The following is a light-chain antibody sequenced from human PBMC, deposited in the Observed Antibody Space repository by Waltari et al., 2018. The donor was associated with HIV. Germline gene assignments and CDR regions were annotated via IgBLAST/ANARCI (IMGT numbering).Light chain of an antibody. Sequence: QSALTQPPSASGSPGQSVTLSCTGTSSDVGGYNSVSWHQHHPGKAPNLMIYDVIKRPSGVPDRFSGSKSGNTASLTVSGLQPEDEADYYCSSHAGSKVVFGGGTRLTVL. CDR3: SSHAGSKVV. CDR1: SSDVGGYNS. J-gene: IGLJ2*01. V-gene: IGLV2-8*01. CDR2: DVI.